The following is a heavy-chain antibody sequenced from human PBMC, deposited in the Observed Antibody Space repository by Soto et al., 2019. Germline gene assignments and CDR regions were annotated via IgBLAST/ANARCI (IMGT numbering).Heavy chain of an antibody. D-gene: IGHD4-17*01. CDR1: GFTVSSNY. V-gene: IGHV3-74*02. CDR2: INSDGSST. Sequence: EVQLVESGGGLVQPGGSLRLSCAASGFTVSSNYMSWVRQAPGKGLEWVSRINSDGSSTSYADSVKGRFTISRDNAKNTLYLQMNSLRAEDTAVYYCARVDGGSDFDYWGQGTLVTVSS. J-gene: IGHJ4*02. CDR3: ARVDGGSDFDY.